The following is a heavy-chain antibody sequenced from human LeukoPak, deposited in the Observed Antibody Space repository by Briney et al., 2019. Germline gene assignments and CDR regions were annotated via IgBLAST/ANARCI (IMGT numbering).Heavy chain of an antibody. CDR2: IIPIFGTA. CDR3: ARDQSGEALVAGSLPDYVSYYYYYGMDV. CDR1: GGTFSSYA. V-gene: IGHV1-69*01. D-gene: IGHD6-19*01. J-gene: IGHJ6*02. Sequence: VKVSCKASGGTFSSYAISWVRQAPGQGLEWMGGIIPIFGTANYAQKFQGRVTITADESTSTAYMELSSLRSEDTAVYYCARDQSGEALVAGSLPDYVSYYYYYGMDVWGQGTTVTVSS.